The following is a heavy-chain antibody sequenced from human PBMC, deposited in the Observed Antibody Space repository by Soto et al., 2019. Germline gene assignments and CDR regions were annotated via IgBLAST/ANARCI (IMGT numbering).Heavy chain of an antibody. CDR3: ATQGCGGSCYRYYYPYGMDG. CDR1: GYTFTSYG. CDR2: ISAYNGNT. V-gene: IGHV1-18*04. J-gene: IGHJ6*02. D-gene: IGHD2-15*01. Sequence: ASVKVSCKASGYTFTSYGISWVRQARGQGLEWMGWISAYNGNTNYAQKLRGRVTMTTDTSTSTAYMELRSLRSDDTAVYYCATQGCGGSCYRYYYPYGMDGLGQRTWVTLSS.